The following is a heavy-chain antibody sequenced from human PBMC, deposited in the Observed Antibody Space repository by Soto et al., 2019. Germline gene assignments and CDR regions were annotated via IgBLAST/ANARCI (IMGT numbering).Heavy chain of an antibody. CDR1: GVSITGYF. Sequence: SETLSLTCTVSGVSITGYFWSWIRRSPGKGLEWIGYINHLETTFYNPSFESRLTLSIDRTKNQFSLKLNSMTAADRAVYYCARGGGYDSFDYWGQGILVNVSS. V-gene: IGHV4-30-2*06. CDR3: ARGGGYDSFDY. J-gene: IGHJ4*02. CDR2: INHLETT. D-gene: IGHD5-12*01.